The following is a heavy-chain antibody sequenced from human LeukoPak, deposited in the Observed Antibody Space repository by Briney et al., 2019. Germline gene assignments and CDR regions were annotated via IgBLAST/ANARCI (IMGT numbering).Heavy chain of an antibody. CDR2: INHSGST. J-gene: IGHJ4*02. D-gene: IGHD6-19*01. Sequence: PSETLSLTCAVYGGSFSGYYWSWIRQPPGKGLEWIGEINHSGSTNYNPSLKSRVTISVDTSKNQFSLKLSSVTAADTAVYYCASHIAVADYWGQGTLVTVSS. CDR1: GGSFSGYY. CDR3: ASHIAVADY. V-gene: IGHV4-34*01.